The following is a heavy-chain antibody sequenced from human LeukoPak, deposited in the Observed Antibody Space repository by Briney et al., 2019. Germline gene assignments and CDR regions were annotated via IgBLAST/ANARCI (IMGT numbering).Heavy chain of an antibody. CDR1: GFTFSNYD. J-gene: IGHJ5*02. CDR2: IGTAGDT. CDR3: ATDGGVRRGGWFDP. Sequence: PGGSLRLSCAASGFTFSNYDIHWVRQVTGKGLEWVSAIGTAGDTYYLDSVKGRFSLSRENAKNSLYPQMNSLRAGDTAVYYCATDGGVRRGGWFDPWGQGTLVTVSS. D-gene: IGHD3-16*01. V-gene: IGHV3-13*01.